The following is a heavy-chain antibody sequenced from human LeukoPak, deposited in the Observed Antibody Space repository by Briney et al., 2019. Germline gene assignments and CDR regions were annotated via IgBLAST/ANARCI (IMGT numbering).Heavy chain of an antibody. CDR1: GGSISSSNW. J-gene: IGHJ4*02. CDR3: ARVLCSSSCYFDY. D-gene: IGHD6-13*01. CDR2: IYHSGST. V-gene: IGHV4-4*02. Sequence: NSSETLSLTCAVSGGSISSSNWWSWVRQPPGKGLEWIGEIYHSGSTNYNPSLKSRVTISVGKSKNQFSLKLSSVTAADTAVYYCARVLCSSSCYFDYWGQGTLVTVSS.